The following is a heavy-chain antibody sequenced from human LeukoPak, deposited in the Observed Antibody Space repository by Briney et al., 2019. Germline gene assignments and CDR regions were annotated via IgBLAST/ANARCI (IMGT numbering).Heavy chain of an antibody. CDR3: ARAPFSGSYPYYYYYMDV. J-gene: IGHJ6*03. D-gene: IGHD1-26*01. Sequence: GGSLRLSCAGSGLTFSTSAMHWVRQAPGKGLEWVAVIWYDGSNKYYADSVKGRFTISRDNSKNTLYLQMNSLRAEDTAVYYCARAPFSGSYPYYYYYMDVWGKGTTVTVSS. CDR1: GLTFSTSA. CDR2: IWYDGSNK. V-gene: IGHV3-33*08.